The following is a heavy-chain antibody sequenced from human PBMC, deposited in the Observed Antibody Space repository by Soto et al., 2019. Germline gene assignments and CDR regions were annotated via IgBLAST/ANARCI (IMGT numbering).Heavy chain of an antibody. CDR1: GFTFSSYS. J-gene: IGHJ6*02. V-gene: IGHV3-48*02. D-gene: IGHD3-9*01. CDR3: ARAPLPPYYDILTPYYYYGMDV. Sequence: GGSLRLSCAASGFTFSSYSMNWVRQAPGKGLEWVSYISSSSSTIYYADSVKGRFTISRDNAKNSLYLQINSLRDEDTAVYYCARAPLPPYYDILTPYYYYGMDVWGQGTTVTVSS. CDR2: ISSSSSTI.